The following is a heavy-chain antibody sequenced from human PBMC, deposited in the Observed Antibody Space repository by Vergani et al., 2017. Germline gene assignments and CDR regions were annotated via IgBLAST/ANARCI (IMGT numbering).Heavy chain of an antibody. CDR1: GFTFSTYA. J-gene: IGHJ4*02. V-gene: IGHV3-23*04. D-gene: IGHD3-16*01. CDR2: ITRSGDRT. CDR3: AKDTYDGREYFDY. Sequence: EIQLVESGGDLVQPGGSLRLSCAASGFTFSTYAMSWVRQAPGKGLEWVSGITRSGDRTYYADSVKGRFTISRDNSKNTLYLQVNSLRGEDTAVYYCAKDTYDGREYFDYWGQGTLVTVSS.